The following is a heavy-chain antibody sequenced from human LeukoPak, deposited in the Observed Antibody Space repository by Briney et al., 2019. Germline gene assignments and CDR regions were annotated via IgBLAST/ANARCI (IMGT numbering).Heavy chain of an antibody. D-gene: IGHD3-10*01. CDR1: GFTFSNYW. V-gene: IGHV3-74*01. CDR3: AREGRGGTFDP. CDR2: INSDDSST. Sequence: GGSLRLSCAASGFTFSNYWMHWVCQAPGKGLLWVSRINSDDSSTRYADSVRGRFTISRDNAKNTLYLHMNSLRAEDTAVYYCAREGRGGTFDPWGQGTLVTVSS. J-gene: IGHJ5*02.